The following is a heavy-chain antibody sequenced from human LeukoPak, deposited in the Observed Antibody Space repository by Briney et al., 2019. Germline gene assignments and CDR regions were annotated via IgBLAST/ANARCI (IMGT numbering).Heavy chain of an antibody. D-gene: IGHD6-13*01. CDR3: ARQHDSYHYYYVDV. J-gene: IGHJ6*03. CDR2: LYHSDSI. CDR1: GYSISSGYY. Sequence: SETLSLTCAVSGYSISSGYYWIWIRQPPGKGQEWIGSLYHSDSIYYNPSLESRVTMSVDTSKNQFSLKLSFVTAADTAVYYCARQHDSYHYYYVDVWGKGTTVTVSS. V-gene: IGHV4-38-2*01.